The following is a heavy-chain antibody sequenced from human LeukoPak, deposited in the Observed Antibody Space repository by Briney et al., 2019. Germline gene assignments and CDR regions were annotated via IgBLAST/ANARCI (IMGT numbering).Heavy chain of an antibody. Sequence: SETLSLTCAVYGGSFSGYYWSWIRQPPGKGLEWIGEINHSGSTNYNPSLKSRVTISVDTSKNQFSLKLSSVTAADTAVYYCARRRGSGSYSDFDYWGQGTLVTVSS. V-gene: IGHV4-34*01. D-gene: IGHD3-10*01. CDR2: INHSGST. CDR3: ARRRGSGSYSDFDY. J-gene: IGHJ4*02. CDR1: GGSFSGYY.